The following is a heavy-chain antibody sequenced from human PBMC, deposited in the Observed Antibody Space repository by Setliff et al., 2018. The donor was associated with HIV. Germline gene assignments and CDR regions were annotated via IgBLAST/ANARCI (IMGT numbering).Heavy chain of an antibody. CDR2: RSTTGRT. D-gene: IGHD6-6*01. Sequence: PSETLSLTCTVSGDSISSYFWSWIRQSPGKGLEWIGFRSTTGRTNYNPSLRGRVTMSVDTPRNQFPLKLSSVTAADTAVYYCARSDGQLDPYYYYGMDVWGQGTTVTVSS. CDR1: GDSISSYF. V-gene: IGHV4-4*09. J-gene: IGHJ6*02. CDR3: ARSDGQLDPYYYYGMDV.